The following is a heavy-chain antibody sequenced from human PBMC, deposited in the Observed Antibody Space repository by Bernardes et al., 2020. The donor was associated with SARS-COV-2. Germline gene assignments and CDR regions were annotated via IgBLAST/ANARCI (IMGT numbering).Heavy chain of an antibody. CDR2: IGNSGDGT. Sequence: GGSLRLSCAASGFTFTSYAMTWVRQAPGKGLEWVSGIGNSGDGTYYADSVRGRFTISRDNSKDTLYLQMNSLRAEDTAVYYCAKGRDSYGYGDFDYWGQGTLVTVSS. CDR1: GFTFTSYA. CDR3: AKGRDSYGYGDFDY. V-gene: IGHV3-23*01. J-gene: IGHJ4*02. D-gene: IGHD5-18*01.